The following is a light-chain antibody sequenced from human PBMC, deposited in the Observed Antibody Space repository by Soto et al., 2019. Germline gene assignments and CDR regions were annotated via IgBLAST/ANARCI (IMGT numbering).Light chain of an antibody. CDR1: SGHSSYA. Sequence: QAVVTQSPSASASLGASVKLTCTLSSGHSSYAIAWHQQQPEKGPRYLMKLNSDGSHSKRDGIPDRFSGSSSGAERYLTISSLQSEDEADYYCQTWGTGSWVFGGGTQLTVL. CDR3: QTWGTGSWV. V-gene: IGLV4-69*01. CDR2: LNSDGSH. J-gene: IGLJ3*02.